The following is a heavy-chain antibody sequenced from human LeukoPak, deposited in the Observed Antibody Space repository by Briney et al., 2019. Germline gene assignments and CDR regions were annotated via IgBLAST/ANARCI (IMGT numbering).Heavy chain of an antibody. V-gene: IGHV3-20*01. CDR3: ARNYRATVTAGGAEDYYYYYMDV. Sequence: GGSLRLSCAASGFTFDDYGMSWVRQAPGKGLEWVSGINWNGGSTGYADSVKGRFTISRDNAKNSLYLQMNSLRTEDTALYHCARNYRATVTAGGAEDYYYYYMDVWGKGTTVTVSS. CDR1: GFTFDDYG. CDR2: INWNGGST. J-gene: IGHJ6*03. D-gene: IGHD4-17*01.